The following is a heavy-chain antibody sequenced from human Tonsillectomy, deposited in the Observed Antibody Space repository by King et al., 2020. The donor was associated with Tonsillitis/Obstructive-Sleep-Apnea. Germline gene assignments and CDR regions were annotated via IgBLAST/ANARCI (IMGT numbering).Heavy chain of an antibody. J-gene: IGHJ4*02. CDR1: GFAFNIYS. V-gene: IGHV3-23*01. CDR3: AGYFNSMACRHGFDY. Sequence: VQLLESEGGLEQPGGSLKLSCAASGFAFNIYSMAWVRQAPGKGLEWVSAINNNGGNTYYADTVGGRFTISRDNSKDTMYLQMSSLRAEDTAVYYCAGYFNSMACRHGFDYWGQGTLVTVSS. CDR2: INNNGGNT. D-gene: IGHD2/OR15-2a*01.